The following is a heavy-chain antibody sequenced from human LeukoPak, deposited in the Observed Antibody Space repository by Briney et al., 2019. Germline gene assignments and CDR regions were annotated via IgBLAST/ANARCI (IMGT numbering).Heavy chain of an antibody. V-gene: IGHV4-39*01. CDR3: ARLDDFWSGSGSFDI. Sequence: SETLSLTCTVSGGSISNTNHYWGWVRQSPGKGLEWIGNVYYNGFTYYSPSLKSRVTISVDTSKNQFSLKLTSVTAADSAVYYCARLDDFWSGSGSFDIWGQGTLVTVSS. CDR2: VYYNGFT. CDR1: GGSISNTNHY. D-gene: IGHD3-3*01. J-gene: IGHJ3*02.